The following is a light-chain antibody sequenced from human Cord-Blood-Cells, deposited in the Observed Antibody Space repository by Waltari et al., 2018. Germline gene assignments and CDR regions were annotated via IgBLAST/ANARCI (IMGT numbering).Light chain of an antibody. CDR3: QQDST. V-gene: IGKV3D-7*01. J-gene: IGKJ3*01. CDR2: GAS. CDR1: QRVSSSY. Sequence: EIVMTQSPATLSLSPGERATLSCRASQRVSSSYLSWYQQKPGQAPRLLIYGASTRATGIPARFSGSGSGTDFTLTISSLQPEDFAVYYCQQDSTFGPGTKVDIK.